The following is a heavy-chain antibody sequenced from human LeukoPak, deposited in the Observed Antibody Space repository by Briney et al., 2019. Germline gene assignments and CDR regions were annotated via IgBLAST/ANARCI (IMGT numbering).Heavy chain of an antibody. CDR2: ISYDGSNK. Sequence: GGSLRLSCAASGLTFSSYGMHWVRQAPGKGLEWVAVISYDGSNKYYADSVKGRFTISRDNSKNTLYLQMNSLRAEDTAVYYCARKTDSSGSGDYWGQGTLVTVSS. CDR3: ARKTDSSGSGDY. CDR1: GLTFSSYG. D-gene: IGHD3-22*01. J-gene: IGHJ4*02. V-gene: IGHV3-30*03.